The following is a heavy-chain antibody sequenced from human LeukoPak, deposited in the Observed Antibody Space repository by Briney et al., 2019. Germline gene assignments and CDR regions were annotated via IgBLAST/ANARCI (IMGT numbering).Heavy chain of an antibody. V-gene: IGHV1-69*13. J-gene: IGHJ4*02. CDR3: ARDQEAFDY. Sequence: SVKVSCKASGGTFSSYAISWVRQAPGQGLEWMGGIIPIFGTANYAQKFQGRVTITADESTSTVHMELSGLRSEDTAVYYCARDQEAFDYWGQGTLATVSS. CDR1: GGTFSSYA. CDR2: IIPIFGTA.